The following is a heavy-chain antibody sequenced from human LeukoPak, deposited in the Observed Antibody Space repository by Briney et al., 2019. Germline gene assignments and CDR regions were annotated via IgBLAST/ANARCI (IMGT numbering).Heavy chain of an antibody. CDR2: IIPILGIA. V-gene: IGHV1-69*04. D-gene: IGHD3-9*01. J-gene: IGHJ4*02. CDR1: GGTFSSYA. CDR3: ARREDILTGYRDY. Sequence: ASVKVSCKASGGTFSSYAISWVRQAPGQGLEWMGRIIPILGIANYAQKFQGRVTITADKSTSTAYMELSSLRSEDTAVYYCARREDILTGYRDYWGQGTLVTVSS.